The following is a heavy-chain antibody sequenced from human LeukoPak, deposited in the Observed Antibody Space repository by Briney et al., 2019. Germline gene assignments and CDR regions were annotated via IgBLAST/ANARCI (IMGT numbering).Heavy chain of an antibody. V-gene: IGHV3-23*01. CDR3: AKGDYYDFDY. CDR2: ITSGVGIT. J-gene: IGHJ4*02. D-gene: IGHD3-10*01. CDR1: GFTFSNYG. Sequence: GGSLRLSCAASGFTFSNYGMNWVRQAPGKGLEWVSIITSGVGITYYADSVKGRFTISRDNSKNTLYLQMDSLRAEDTAIYYCAKGDYYDFDYWGQGTLVTVSS.